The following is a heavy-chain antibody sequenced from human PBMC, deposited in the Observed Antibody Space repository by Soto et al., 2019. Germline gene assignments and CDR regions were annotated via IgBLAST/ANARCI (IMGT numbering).Heavy chain of an antibody. V-gene: IGHV1-69*12. CDR3: ARDHGRRHFQH. CDR1: GGTFSSYA. J-gene: IGHJ1*01. CDR2: ISPIFGPA. Sequence: QVQLVQSGAEVKKPGSSVKVSCKASGGTFSSYAISWVRQAPGQGLEWMGGISPIFGPANYAQKFKGRVTITADESTSTAYMELSSLRSEDTAVYYCARDHGRRHFQHWGQGTLVTVSS.